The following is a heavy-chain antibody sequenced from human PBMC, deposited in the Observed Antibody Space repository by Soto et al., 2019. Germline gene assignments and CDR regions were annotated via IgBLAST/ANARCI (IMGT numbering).Heavy chain of an antibody. V-gene: IGHV4-39*01. CDR2: IYYSGST. D-gene: IGHD3-3*01. CDR3: ARHPIGDFWSGSWASRQRLCWFDP. J-gene: IGHJ5*02. Sequence: SETLSLTCTVSGGSISSSSYYWGWIRQPPGKGLEWIGSIYYSGSTYYNPSLKSRVTISVDTSKNQFSLKLSSVTAADTAVYYCARHPIGDFWSGSWASRQRLCWFDPWGQGTLVTVSS. CDR1: GGSISSSSYY.